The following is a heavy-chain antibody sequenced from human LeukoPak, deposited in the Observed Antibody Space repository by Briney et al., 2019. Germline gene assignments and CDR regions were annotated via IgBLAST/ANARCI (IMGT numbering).Heavy chain of an antibody. CDR2: IIPIFGTA. J-gene: IGHJ4*02. CDR3: ARVPGYCSSTSCYDFDY. Sequence: ASVKVSCKASGGTFSSYAISWVRQAPGQGLEWMGGIIPIFGTANYAQKFQGRVTITADESTSTAYMELSSLRSEDTAVYYCARVPGYCSSTSCYDFDYRGQGTLVTVSS. D-gene: IGHD2-2*01. V-gene: IGHV1-69*13. CDR1: GGTFSSYA.